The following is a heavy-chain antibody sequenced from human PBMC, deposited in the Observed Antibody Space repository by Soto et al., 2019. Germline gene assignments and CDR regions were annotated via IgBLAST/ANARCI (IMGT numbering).Heavy chain of an antibody. D-gene: IGHD4-4*01. V-gene: IGHV3-15*01. CDR3: TTLYSNYVDYYYYMDV. J-gene: IGHJ6*03. CDR2: IKSKTDGGTT. CDR1: GFTFSNAW. Sequence: GGSLRLSCAASGFTFSNAWMSWVRQAPGKGLEWVGRIKSKTDGGTTDYAAPVKGRFTISRDDSKNTLYLQMNSLKTEDTAVYYCTTLYSNYVDYYYYMDVWGKGTTVTVSS.